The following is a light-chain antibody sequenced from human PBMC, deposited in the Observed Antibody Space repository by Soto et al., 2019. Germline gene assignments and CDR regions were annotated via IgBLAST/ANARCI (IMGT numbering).Light chain of an antibody. CDR2: GAT. CDR3: QQYGSSPMT. Sequence: EIVLTQSPGTLSLSPGERATLSCRASQSVSSSYLAWYQQKPGQAPRLLIYGATSRATGIPDRFSGSGSGTDFLLTISGLETEDFAVYYCQQYGSSPMTFGHGTMVEIK. J-gene: IGKJ1*01. CDR1: QSVSSSY. V-gene: IGKV3-20*01.